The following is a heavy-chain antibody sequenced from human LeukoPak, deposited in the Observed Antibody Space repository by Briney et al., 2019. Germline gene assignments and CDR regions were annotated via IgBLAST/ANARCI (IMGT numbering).Heavy chain of an antibody. CDR3: AAKYYDFWSGYRN. Sequence: GGSLRLSCAASGFTFSSYAMRWVRQAPGKGLEWVSAISGSGGSTYYADSVKGRFTISRDNSKNTLYLQMNSLRAEDTAVYYCAAKYYDFWSGYRNWGQGTLVTVSS. CDR1: GFTFSSYA. D-gene: IGHD3-3*01. V-gene: IGHV3-23*01. J-gene: IGHJ4*02. CDR2: ISGSGGST.